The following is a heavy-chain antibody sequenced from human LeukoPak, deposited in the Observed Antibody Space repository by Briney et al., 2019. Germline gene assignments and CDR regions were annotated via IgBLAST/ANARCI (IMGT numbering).Heavy chain of an antibody. V-gene: IGHV3-48*04. CDR3: ARVDYSSGWYEVDY. CDR1: GFTFSSYS. Sequence: GGSLRLSCAASGFTFSSYSMNWVRQAPGKGLEWVSYISSSGSTIYYADSVKGRFTISRDNAKNSLYLQMNSLRAGDTAVYYCARVDYSSGWYEVDYWGQGTLVTVSS. J-gene: IGHJ4*02. CDR2: ISSSGSTI. D-gene: IGHD6-19*01.